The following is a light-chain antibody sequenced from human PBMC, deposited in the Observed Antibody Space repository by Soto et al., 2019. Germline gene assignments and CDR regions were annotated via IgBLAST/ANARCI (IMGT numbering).Light chain of an antibody. J-gene: IGLJ1*01. CDR2: SND. CDR3: AAWDGSLNGYV. V-gene: IGLV1-44*01. CDR1: SSNIGSNT. Sequence: QSVLTQPPSASGTPGQRVTISCSGSSSNIGSNTVNWYQQLPGTAPKLLIYSNDQRTSGVPDRFSGSKSGTSASLAISGLQSEDEADYYCAAWDGSLNGYVFGTGTKLTVL.